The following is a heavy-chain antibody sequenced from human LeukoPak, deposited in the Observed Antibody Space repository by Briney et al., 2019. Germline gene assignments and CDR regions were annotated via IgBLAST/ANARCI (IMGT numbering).Heavy chain of an antibody. D-gene: IGHD2-21*02. V-gene: IGHV3-30*18. Sequence: GGSLRLSCAASGFTFSSYGMHWARQAPGKGLEWVAVISYDGSNKYYADSVKGRFTISRDNSKNTLYLQMNSLRAEDTAVYYCAKLTVTADAFDIWGQGTMVTVSS. CDR3: AKLTVTADAFDI. CDR2: ISYDGSNK. J-gene: IGHJ3*02. CDR1: GFTFSSYG.